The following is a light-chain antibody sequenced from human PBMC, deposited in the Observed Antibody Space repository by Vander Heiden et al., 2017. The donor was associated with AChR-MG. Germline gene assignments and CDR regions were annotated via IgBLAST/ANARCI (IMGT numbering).Light chain of an antibody. J-gene: IGKJ2*01. CDR1: PSLLHSNGYNY. CDR3: RQALQTPYT. Sequence: DIVMTQSPLSLPVTPGEPASISCRSSPSLLHSNGYNYLDWYLQKPGQSPQLLIYLGSNRASGVPDRFSGSGSGTDFTLKISRGEAEDVGVYYCRQALQTPYTFGQGTKLEIK. V-gene: IGKV2-28*01. CDR2: LGS.